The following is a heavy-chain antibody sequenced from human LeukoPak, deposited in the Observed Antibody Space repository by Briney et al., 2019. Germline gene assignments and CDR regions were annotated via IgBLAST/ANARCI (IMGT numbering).Heavy chain of an antibody. J-gene: IGHJ5*02. V-gene: IGHV4-39*07. CDR3: ARDGSGTHHKWFAP. Sequence: SETLSLTCTVSGSSISSSRYYWGWIRQPPGKGLEWIGSIYYSGGTSYNPSLKSRVTISVDTSKNQFSLKLSSVTAADTAVYYCARDGSGTHHKWFAPWGQGTLVNVSS. D-gene: IGHD1/OR15-1a*01. CDR2: IYYSGGT. CDR1: GSSISSSRYY.